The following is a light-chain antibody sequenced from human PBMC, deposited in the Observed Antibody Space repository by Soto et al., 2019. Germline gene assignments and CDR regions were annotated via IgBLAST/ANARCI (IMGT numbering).Light chain of an antibody. CDR2: SNN. J-gene: IGLJ1*01. V-gene: IGLV1-44*01. CDR1: SSNIGRNT. Sequence: QSVLTQPPSVSGTPGQRVTISCSGSSSNIGRNTVNWYQQLPGTAPKLLIYSNNQRPSGVPVRCSGSKSGTSASLAISGHQSDDEADYYCAAWDDRLNGLYVFGPGTNLTVL. CDR3: AAWDDRLNGLYV.